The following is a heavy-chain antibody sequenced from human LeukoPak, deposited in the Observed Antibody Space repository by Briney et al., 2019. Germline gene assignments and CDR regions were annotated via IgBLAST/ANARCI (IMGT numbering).Heavy chain of an antibody. CDR2: ISWNSDRK. CDR1: GFVFEDFA. D-gene: IGHD3-3*01. V-gene: IGHV3-9*01. J-gene: IGHJ3*02. Sequence: GRSLRLSCAASGFVFEDFAMNWVRQVPGKGLEWVSDISWNSDRKHYADSVKGRFTISRDNAKKSLYLEMNSLRVEDTAFYCAKFRGIGVRAFDIWGQGTMVTVSS. CDR3: AKFRGIGVRAFDI.